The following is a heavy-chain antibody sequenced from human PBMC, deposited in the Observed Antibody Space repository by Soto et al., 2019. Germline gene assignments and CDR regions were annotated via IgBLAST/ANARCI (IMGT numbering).Heavy chain of an antibody. D-gene: IGHD3-10*01. Sequence: AASVKVSCKASGYTFSNNFMHWVRQAPGQGLEWMGVINPSTGSTTYAQKFQGRVTMTRDTSTSTVYMELSSLRSEDTAVYYCALTIIRGVILYYFDYWGQGTLVTVSS. J-gene: IGHJ4*02. CDR2: INPSTGST. V-gene: IGHV1-46*01. CDR1: GYTFSNNF. CDR3: ALTIIRGVILYYFDY.